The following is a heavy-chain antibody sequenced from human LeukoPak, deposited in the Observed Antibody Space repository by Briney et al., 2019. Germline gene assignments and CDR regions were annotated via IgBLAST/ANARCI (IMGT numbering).Heavy chain of an antibody. J-gene: IGHJ4*02. CDR1: GYTFTSYG. Sequence: ASVKVSCKASGYTFTSYGISWVRQAPGQGLEWMGWISVYNGNTNYAQRLQGRVTMTTDTSTSTVYMDLRSLRSDDTAVYYCATGSGSYFNEKHFDYWGQGTLVTVSS. D-gene: IGHD3-10*01. CDR3: ATGSGSYFNEKHFDY. CDR2: ISVYNGNT. V-gene: IGHV1-18*01.